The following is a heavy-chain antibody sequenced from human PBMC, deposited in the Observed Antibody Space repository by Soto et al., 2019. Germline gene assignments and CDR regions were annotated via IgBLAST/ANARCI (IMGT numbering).Heavy chain of an antibody. Sequence: SETLCLTCPVSGGYISSGCYYWSWIRQHPGKGLEWIGYIYYSGSTYYNPSLKSRVTISVDTSKNQFSLKLSSLRSEDTAVYYCAREYDYGDYDVWFDPWGQGTLVTVSS. D-gene: IGHD4-17*01. CDR2: IYYSGST. V-gene: IGHV4-31*03. CDR3: AREYDYGDYDVWFDP. J-gene: IGHJ5*02. CDR1: GGYISSGCYY.